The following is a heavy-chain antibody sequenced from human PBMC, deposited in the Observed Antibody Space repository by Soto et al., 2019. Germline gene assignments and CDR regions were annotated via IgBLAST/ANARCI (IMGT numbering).Heavy chain of an antibody. CDR1: GFTFSSYS. CDR3: ARTSYYYGSGRIYFDD. J-gene: IGHJ4*02. D-gene: IGHD3-10*01. V-gene: IGHV3-48*02. CDR2: ISSSSSTI. Sequence: GGSLRLSCAASGFTFSSYSMNWVRQAPGKGLEWVSYISSSSSTIYYADSVKGRFTISRDNAKNSLYLQMNSLRDEDAAVYYCARTSYYYGSGRIYFDDWGQGTLVTVAS.